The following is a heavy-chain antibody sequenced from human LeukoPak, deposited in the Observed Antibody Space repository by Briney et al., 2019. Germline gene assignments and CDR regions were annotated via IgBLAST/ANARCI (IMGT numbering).Heavy chain of an antibody. Sequence: GGSLRLSCAASGFTFDDYAMHWVRQAPGKGLEWISGISWNSGGIGYADSVKGRFTISRDNAKNSLYLQMNSLRADDTALYYCAKGKKMTVAGLFDYWGQGTLVTVSS. CDR1: GFTFDDYA. V-gene: IGHV3-9*01. CDR3: AKGKKMTVAGLFDY. D-gene: IGHD6-19*01. J-gene: IGHJ4*02. CDR2: ISWNSGGI.